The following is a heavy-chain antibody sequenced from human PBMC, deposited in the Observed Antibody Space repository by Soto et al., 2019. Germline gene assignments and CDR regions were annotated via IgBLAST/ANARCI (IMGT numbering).Heavy chain of an antibody. CDR1: GYTFTSYD. J-gene: IGHJ5*02. V-gene: IGHV1-8*01. CDR3: ARGYCSGGSCDNWFDP. D-gene: IGHD2-15*01. CDR2: MNPNSGNT. Sequence: QVQLVQSGAEVKKPGASVKVSCKASGYTFTSYDINWVRQATGQGLEWMGWMNPNSGNTGYAQKFQGGVTMTRNTSISTAYMELSSLRSEDTAVYYCARGYCSGGSCDNWFDPWGQGTLVTVSS.